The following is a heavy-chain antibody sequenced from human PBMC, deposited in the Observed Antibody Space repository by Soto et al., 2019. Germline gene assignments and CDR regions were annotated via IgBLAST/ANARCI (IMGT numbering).Heavy chain of an antibody. CDR1: GGSISSYY. J-gene: IGHJ4*02. V-gene: IGHV4-59*01. Sequence: SETLSLTCTVSGGSISSYYWSWIRQPPGKGLEWIGYIYYSGSTNYNPSLKSRVTISVDTSKNQFSLRVSSVTAADTAVYYCARRYGGNFDYWGQGTLVTVSS. CDR2: IYYSGST. D-gene: IGHD1-26*01. CDR3: ARRYGGNFDY.